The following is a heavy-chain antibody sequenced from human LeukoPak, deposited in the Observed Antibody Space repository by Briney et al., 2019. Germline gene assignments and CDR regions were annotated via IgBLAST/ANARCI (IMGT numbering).Heavy chain of an antibody. Sequence: ASVKVSCKASGYTFTGYYMHWVRQAPGQGLEWMGWINPNSGGTNYAQKFQGRVTMTRDTSISTAYMELRSLRSDDTAVYYCARDPFRGGWFDPWGQGTLVTVSS. CDR1: GYTFTGYY. V-gene: IGHV1-2*02. D-gene: IGHD3-10*01. CDR3: ARDPFRGGWFDP. CDR2: INPNSGGT. J-gene: IGHJ5*02.